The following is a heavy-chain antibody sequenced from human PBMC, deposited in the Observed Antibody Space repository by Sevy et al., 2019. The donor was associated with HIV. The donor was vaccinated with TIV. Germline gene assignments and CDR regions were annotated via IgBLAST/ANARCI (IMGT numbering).Heavy chain of an antibody. D-gene: IGHD2-2*01. CDR1: GYSFSGYN. J-gene: IGHJ4*02. V-gene: IGHV1-2*06. CDR2: INPTSGGT. CDR3: VRVPADAGTRGYFDY. Sequence: ASVKVSCKTSGYSFSGYNMHWVRQAPGQGLEWMGRINPTSGGTKFAEMFQGRVTMTRDMSISTAYMELSSLRSDDTAVYYCVRVPADAGTRGYFDYWGQGTLVTVSS.